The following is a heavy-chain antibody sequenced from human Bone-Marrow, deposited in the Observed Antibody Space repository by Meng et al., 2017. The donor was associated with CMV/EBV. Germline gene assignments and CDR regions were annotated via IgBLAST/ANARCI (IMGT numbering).Heavy chain of an antibody. V-gene: IGHV3-74*01. CDR3: ARDLAPRGIAAAATPWFDP. CDR1: FSDYW. J-gene: IGHJ5*02. D-gene: IGHD6-13*01. Sequence: FSDYWMHWVRQAPGKGLAWISRIHGHGRDTNYADSVKGRFTISRDNAKNSLYLQMNSLRAEDTAVYYCARDLAPRGIAAAATPWFDPWGQGTLVTVSS. CDR2: IHGHGRDT.